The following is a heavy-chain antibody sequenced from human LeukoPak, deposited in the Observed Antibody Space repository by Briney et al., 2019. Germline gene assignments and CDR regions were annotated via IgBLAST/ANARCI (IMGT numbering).Heavy chain of an antibody. CDR1: GFSFDDCA. CDR3: AKGGIAVAGTKFDS. CDR2: ISWMIGNI. D-gene: IGHD6-19*01. J-gene: IGHJ4*02. Sequence: GRSLSLSCAASGFSFDDCAMHWVRHAPGKGLEWVSGISWMIGNIGYADSVKGRFTISRDNAKNSLYLQMNSLRAEDTALYYCAKGGIAVAGTKFDSWGQGTLVTVSS. V-gene: IGHV3-9*01.